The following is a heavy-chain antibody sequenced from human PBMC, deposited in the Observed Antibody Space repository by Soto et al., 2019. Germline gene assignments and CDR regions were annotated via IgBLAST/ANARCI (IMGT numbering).Heavy chain of an antibody. V-gene: IGHV1-2*04. CDR1: GYTFTGYY. CDR3: ARADTAMGAVNQKVPYYYYGMDV. CDR2: INPNSGGT. Sequence: GASVKVSCKASGYTFTGYYMHWVRQAPGQGLEWMGWINPNSGGTNYAQKFQGWVTMTRDTSISTAYMELSRLRSDDTAVYYCARADTAMGAVNQKVPYYYYGMDVWGQGTTVTVSS. J-gene: IGHJ6*02. D-gene: IGHD5-18*01.